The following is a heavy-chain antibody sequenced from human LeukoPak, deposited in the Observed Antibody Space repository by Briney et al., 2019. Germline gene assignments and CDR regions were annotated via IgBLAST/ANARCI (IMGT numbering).Heavy chain of an antibody. V-gene: IGHV4-4*07. CDR3: AMWTSGYYYDY. D-gene: IGHD3-22*01. CDR2: IYTSGST. Sequence: PSETLSLTCTVSGGSISSYYWSWIRQPAGKGLEWIGRIYTSGSTNYSPSLKSRVTISVDKSKNQFSLKLSSVTAADTAVYYCAMWTSGYYYDYWGQGTLVTVSS. J-gene: IGHJ4*02. CDR1: GGSISSYY.